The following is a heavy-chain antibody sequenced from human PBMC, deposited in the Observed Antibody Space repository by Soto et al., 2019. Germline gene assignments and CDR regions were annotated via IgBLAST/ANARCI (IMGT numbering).Heavy chain of an antibody. J-gene: IGHJ4*02. CDR1: RFTVSNNY. CDR3: AKVNVVVVAATFEYEYYFDY. Sequence: GCLGISCLASRFTVSNNYMAGVRQAPGRGLEWVSAISNTGSTYYAGSVKGRSTISRDSSTNTLYLEVNSLRADDTAVYYCAKVNVVVVAATFEYEYYFDYWGQGHLLTVSS. CDR2: ISNTGST. V-gene: IGHV3-53*01. D-gene: IGHD2-15*01.